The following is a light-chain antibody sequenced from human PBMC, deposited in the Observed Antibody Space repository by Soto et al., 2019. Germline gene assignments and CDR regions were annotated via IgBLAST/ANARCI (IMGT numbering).Light chain of an antibody. CDR3: QQVNSYPPT. J-gene: IGKJ5*01. V-gene: IGKV1-9*01. Sequence: DIHLTQSPSFLSASVGDRVTITCRPSQAVPNNMAWYQQKPGKPPKLLIYEESTLHSGVPSRFSGRKSGTQFTLTIDSLQPEDFATYYCQQVNSYPPTFGQGTRLEIK. CDR2: EES. CDR1: QAVPNN.